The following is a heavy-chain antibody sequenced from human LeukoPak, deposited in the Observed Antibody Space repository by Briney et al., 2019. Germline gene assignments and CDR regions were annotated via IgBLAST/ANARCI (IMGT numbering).Heavy chain of an antibody. CDR1: GFTVSRNY. V-gene: IGHV3-53*01. CDR2: IYSDGST. J-gene: IGHJ3*02. CDR3: ARELREHGVFDI. Sequence: GGSLRLSCAASGFTVSRNYMSWVRQAPGKGLGWVSEIYSDGSTYYAASVKGRFSISRDNSKNTVHLQMNSLRAEDTAVYYCARELREHGVFDIWGQGTMVTVSS. D-gene: IGHD1-26*01.